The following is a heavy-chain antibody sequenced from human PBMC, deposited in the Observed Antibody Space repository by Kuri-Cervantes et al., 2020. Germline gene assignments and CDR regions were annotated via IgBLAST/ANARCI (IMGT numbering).Heavy chain of an antibody. CDR3: ARGYSGYDGGNY. CDR2: IKQDGSEK. J-gene: IGHJ4*02. CDR1: GFTFRSYW. Sequence: GESLKISCAASGFTFRSYWMSWVRQAPGKGLEWVANIKQDGSEKYYVDSVKGRFTISRDNAKNSLYLQMNSLRAEDTAVYYCARGYSGYDGGNYWVQGTLVTVSS. D-gene: IGHD5-12*01. V-gene: IGHV3-7*01.